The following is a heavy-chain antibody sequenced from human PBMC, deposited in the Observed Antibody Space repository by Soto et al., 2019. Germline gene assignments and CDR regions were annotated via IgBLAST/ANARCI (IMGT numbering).Heavy chain of an antibody. CDR2: IFYSGST. D-gene: IGHD2-21*02. CDR3: ARVPAGGNSDYFDS. CDR1: GGSMSNGYYY. Sequence: ETLSLTCTVSGGSMSNGYYYWSWVRQNPGKGLEWIGSIFYSGSTYYNPSLKSRVTISVDTSKNQFSLKLSSVTAADTAVYYCARVPAGGNSDYFDSWGQGTLVTVSS. V-gene: IGHV4-39*01. J-gene: IGHJ4*02.